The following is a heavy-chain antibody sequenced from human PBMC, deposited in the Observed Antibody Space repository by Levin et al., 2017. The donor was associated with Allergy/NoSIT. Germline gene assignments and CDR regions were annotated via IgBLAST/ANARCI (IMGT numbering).Heavy chain of an antibody. CDR1: GFSLSTSGMC. J-gene: IGHJ4*02. D-gene: IGHD5-18*01. CDR2: IDWDDDK. CDR3: ARSYSYGEFYLDY. Sequence: QTLSLTCAFSGFSLSTSGMCVSWIRQPPGKALEWLARIDWDDDKDYRTSLKTRLTISKDTSKNRVVLTMTNMDPVDTATYYCARSYSYGEFYLDYWGQGTLVTVSS. V-gene: IGHV2-70*11.